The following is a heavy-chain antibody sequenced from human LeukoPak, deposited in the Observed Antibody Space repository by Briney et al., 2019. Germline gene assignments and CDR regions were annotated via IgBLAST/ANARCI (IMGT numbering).Heavy chain of an antibody. D-gene: IGHD3-22*01. V-gene: IGHV1-69*06. J-gene: IGHJ4*02. CDR3: ARAHDSSGYSVLLDY. Sequence: SVKVSCKASGGTFSSYAISWVRQAPGQGLEWMGGIVPIFGTANYAQKFQGRVTITADKSTSTAYMELSSLRSEDTAVYYCARAHDSSGYSVLLDYWGQGTLVTVSS. CDR1: GGTFSSYA. CDR2: IVPIFGTA.